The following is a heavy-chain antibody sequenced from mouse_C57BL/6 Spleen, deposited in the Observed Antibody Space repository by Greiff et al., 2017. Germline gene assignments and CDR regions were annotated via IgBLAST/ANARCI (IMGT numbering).Heavy chain of an antibody. D-gene: IGHD1-1*01. Sequence: KLSCKATGYTFTGYWIEWVKQRPGHGLEWIGEILPGSGSTNYNEKFKGKATFTADTSSNTAYMQLSSLTTEDSAIYYCARGDYGSSYGHWYFDVWGTGTTVTVSS. CDR1: GYTFTGYW. J-gene: IGHJ1*03. V-gene: IGHV1-9*01. CDR2: ILPGSGST. CDR3: ARGDYGSSYGHWYFDV.